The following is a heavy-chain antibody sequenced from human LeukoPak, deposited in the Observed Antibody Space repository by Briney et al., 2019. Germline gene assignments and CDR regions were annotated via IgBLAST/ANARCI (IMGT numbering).Heavy chain of an antibody. J-gene: IGHJ4*02. CDR1: GYTFTSYG. D-gene: IGHD4-23*01. Sequence: ASVKVSCKASGYTFTSYGISWVRQAPGQGLEWMGWISAYNGNTNYAQKLQGRVTMTTDTSTSTAYMELRSLRSDDTAVYYCARELFGGGNSGLTDYWGQGTLVTVSS. CDR3: ARELFGGGNSGLTDY. V-gene: IGHV1-18*01. CDR2: ISAYNGNT.